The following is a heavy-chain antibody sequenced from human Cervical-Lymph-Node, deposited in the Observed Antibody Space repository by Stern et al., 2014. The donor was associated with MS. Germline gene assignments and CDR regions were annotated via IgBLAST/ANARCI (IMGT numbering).Heavy chain of an antibody. CDR3: ARVGGSGYYPYNWFDS. D-gene: IGHD5-12*01. J-gene: IGHJ5*01. Sequence: QVQLVQSGAEVKKPGASVKVSCKASGYTFTVYDIHWVRQAPGQGLAWMGWINPNSGGTSYEQRFQGWVTMTRDTSISTAYMELNRLRPDDTAVYYCARVGGSGYYPYNWFDSWGQGTLVTVSS. V-gene: IGHV1-2*04. CDR1: GYTFTVYD. CDR2: INPNSGGT.